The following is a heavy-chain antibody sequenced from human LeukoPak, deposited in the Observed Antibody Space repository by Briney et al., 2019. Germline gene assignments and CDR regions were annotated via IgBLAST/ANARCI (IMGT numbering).Heavy chain of an antibody. Sequence: SETLSLTCAVYGGSFSGYYWSWIRQPPGKGLEWIGYIYYSGSTNYNPSLKSRVTISVDTSKNQFSLKLSPVTAADTAVYYCARIATDDYFDYWGQGTLVTVSS. CDR3: ARIATDDYFDY. CDR1: GGSFSGYY. CDR2: IYYSGST. J-gene: IGHJ4*02. V-gene: IGHV4-59*08.